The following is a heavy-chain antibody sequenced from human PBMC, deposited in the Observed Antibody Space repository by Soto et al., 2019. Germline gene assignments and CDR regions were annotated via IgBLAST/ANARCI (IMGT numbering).Heavy chain of an antibody. CDR2: TYYRSKWYN. Sequence: SQTLSLTCAISGDSFSSNSAAWNWIRQSPSRGLEWLGRTYYRSKWYNDYAVSVKSRRTINPDTSKKQFSLQLNSVTPEDTAVYYCAREAQNYDFWSGVNYGMDVWGQGTTVTVSS. CDR1: GDSFSSNSAA. J-gene: IGHJ6*02. CDR3: AREAQNYDFWSGVNYGMDV. V-gene: IGHV6-1*01. D-gene: IGHD3-3*01.